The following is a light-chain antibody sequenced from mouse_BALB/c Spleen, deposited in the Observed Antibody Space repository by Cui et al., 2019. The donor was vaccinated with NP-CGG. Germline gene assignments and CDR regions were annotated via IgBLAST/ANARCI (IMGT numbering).Light chain of an antibody. J-gene: IGLJ1*01. Sequence: QAVVTYDSAPTTSPGETVTLTCRSSTGAVTTSNYANWVQEKPDHLFTGLIGGTNNRAPGVPARFSGSLIGDKAALTITGAQTEDEAIYFCALWYSNHWVFGGGTKLTVL. CDR3: ALWYSNHWV. CDR1: TGAVTTSNY. V-gene: IGLV1*01. CDR2: GTN.